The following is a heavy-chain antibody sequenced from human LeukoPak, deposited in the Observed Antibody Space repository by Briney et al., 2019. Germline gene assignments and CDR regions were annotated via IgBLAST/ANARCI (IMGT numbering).Heavy chain of an antibody. CDR1: GYTFTSYG. CDR3: ARAPSDILTGYSYGMDV. Sequence: ASVKVSCKASGYTFTSYGISWVRRAPGQGLEWMGWISAYNGNTNHAQKLQGRVTMTTDTFTSTAYMELRSLRSDDTAVYYCARAPSDILTGYSYGMDVWGQGTTVTVSS. V-gene: IGHV1-18*01. CDR2: ISAYNGNT. D-gene: IGHD3-9*01. J-gene: IGHJ6*02.